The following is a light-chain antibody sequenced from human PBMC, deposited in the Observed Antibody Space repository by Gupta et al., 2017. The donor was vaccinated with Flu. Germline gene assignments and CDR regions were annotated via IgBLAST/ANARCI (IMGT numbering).Light chain of an antibody. Sequence: GGRATLSCRASQSVSSSLAWYQQKPGQPPRLLIYGASTRATGIPARFSGSGSGTEFTLTISSLQSEDFAVYYCQQYNYWPGTFGQGTKVEIK. J-gene: IGKJ1*01. CDR1: QSVSSS. V-gene: IGKV3-15*01. CDR2: GAS. CDR3: QQYNYWPGT.